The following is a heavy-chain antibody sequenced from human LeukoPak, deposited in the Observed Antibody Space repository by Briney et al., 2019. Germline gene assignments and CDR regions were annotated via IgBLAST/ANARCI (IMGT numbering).Heavy chain of an antibody. Sequence: PGGSLRLSCAASGFTFSSYSMNWVRQAPGKGLEWVSYISGSSSTRYYADSVKGRFTISRDNAKNSLYLQMNSLRAEDTSVYYCANEGLSIAVAGYFDYWGQGTLVTVSS. CDR2: ISGSSSTR. CDR3: ANEGLSIAVAGYFDY. CDR1: GFTFSSYS. V-gene: IGHV3-48*01. J-gene: IGHJ4*02. D-gene: IGHD6-19*01.